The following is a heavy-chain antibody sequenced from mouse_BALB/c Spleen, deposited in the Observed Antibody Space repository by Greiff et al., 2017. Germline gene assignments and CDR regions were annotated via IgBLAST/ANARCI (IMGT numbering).Heavy chain of an antibody. J-gene: IGHJ2*01. V-gene: IGHV1-54*01. Sequence: QVQLQQFGAELVRPGTSVKVSCKASGYAFTNYLIEWVKQRPGQGLEWIGVINPGSGGTNYNEKFKGKATLTADKSSSTAYMQLSSLTSDDSAVYFCTTAYFDYWGQGTTLTVSS. D-gene: IGHD1-2*01. CDR2: INPGSGGT. CDR3: TTAYFDY. CDR1: GYAFTNYL.